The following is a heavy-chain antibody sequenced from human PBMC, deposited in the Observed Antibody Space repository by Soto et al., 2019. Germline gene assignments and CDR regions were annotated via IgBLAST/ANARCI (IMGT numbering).Heavy chain of an antibody. Sequence: PGRSLRLRFASSGFILSNYAMCWFRLAPGKVLDWVAFISYDGSTKYYADSVKGRFTISRDNSRNTVYLQMNSLRAEDTAVYYCAREGRPITFGRVIVSYFDYWGQGTLVTVSS. D-gene: IGHD3-16*02. V-gene: IGHV3-30-3*01. J-gene: IGHJ4*02. CDR2: ISYDGSTK. CDR1: GFILSNYA. CDR3: AREGRPITFGRVIVSYFDY.